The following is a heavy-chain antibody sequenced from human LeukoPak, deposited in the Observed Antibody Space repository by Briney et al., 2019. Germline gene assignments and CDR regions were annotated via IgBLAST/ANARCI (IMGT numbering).Heavy chain of an antibody. CDR1: GGSISSGGYY. CDR3: ARTTIFGVVIRFDY. Sequence: SETLSLTCTVSGGSISSGGYYWSWIRQHPGKGLEWIGYIYYSGSTYYNPSLKSRVTISVDTSENQFSLKLSSVTAADTAVYYCARTTIFGVVIRFDYWGQGTLVTVSS. J-gene: IGHJ4*02. V-gene: IGHV4-31*03. CDR2: IYYSGST. D-gene: IGHD3-3*01.